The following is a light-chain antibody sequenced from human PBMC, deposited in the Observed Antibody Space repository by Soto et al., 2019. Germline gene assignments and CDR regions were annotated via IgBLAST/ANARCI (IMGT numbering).Light chain of an antibody. Sequence: EIVLTQSPATLSLSPGERATLSCRASQSVNSYLAWYQQKPGQAPRLLIYDASNRATGIPARFSGSGSGTDFTLTISSLEPEDFAVYYCQQRSNWPGTFGQGTKVDIK. CDR2: DAS. J-gene: IGKJ1*01. CDR1: QSVNSY. V-gene: IGKV3-11*01. CDR3: QQRSNWPGT.